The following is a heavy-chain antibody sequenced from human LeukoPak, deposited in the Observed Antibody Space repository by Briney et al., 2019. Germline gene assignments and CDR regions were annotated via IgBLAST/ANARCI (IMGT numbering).Heavy chain of an antibody. V-gene: IGHV3-53*01. CDR2: IYSGGST. J-gene: IGHJ6*03. CDR3: ARGRSSSSWFSWDYYYYMDV. D-gene: IGHD6-13*01. CDR1: GFTVSSNY. Sequence: GGSLRLSCAASGFTVSSNYMSWVRQAPGKGLEWVSVIYSGGSTYYADSVKGRFTISRDNSKNTLYLQMNSLRAEDTAVYYCARGRSSSSWFSWDYYYYMDVWGKGTTVTVSS.